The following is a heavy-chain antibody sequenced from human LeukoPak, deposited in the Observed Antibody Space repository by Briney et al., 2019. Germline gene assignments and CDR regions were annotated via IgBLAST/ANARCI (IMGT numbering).Heavy chain of an antibody. Sequence: PGGSLRLSCVASGFTFNSYAMSWVRQAPGKGLEWVSGISNNGGTADYADSVRGRFAISRDNSKNTVYLQMNSLRAEDTAIYYCAKGVGWFPSWGQGTLVTVSS. J-gene: IGHJ5*02. CDR3: AKGVGWFPS. D-gene: IGHD3-10*01. CDR2: ISNNGGTA. CDR1: GFTFNSYA. V-gene: IGHV3-23*01.